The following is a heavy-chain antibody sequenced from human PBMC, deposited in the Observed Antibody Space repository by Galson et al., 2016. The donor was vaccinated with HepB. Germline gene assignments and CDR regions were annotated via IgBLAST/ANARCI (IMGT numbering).Heavy chain of an antibody. Sequence: SLRLSCAASGFSFRKAWMNWVRQAPGKGLEWVGRIKSKSDGGTTDYAATVKGRFTISRDDSKSTLYLQMNSLKTEDTAVYYCTTDYDYGLDNWGQGTLVTVSS. J-gene: IGHJ4*02. CDR3: TTDYDYGLDN. D-gene: IGHD3-16*01. V-gene: IGHV3-15*07. CDR2: IKSKSDGGTT. CDR1: GFSFRKAW.